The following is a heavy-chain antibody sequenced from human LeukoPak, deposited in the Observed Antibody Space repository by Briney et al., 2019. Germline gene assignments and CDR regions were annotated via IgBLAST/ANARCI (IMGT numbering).Heavy chain of an antibody. CDR3: ATGLTMDV. J-gene: IGHJ6*04. D-gene: IGHD3-16*01. CDR2: INPTTGST. CDR1: GYTFTNFY. V-gene: IGHV1-46*01. Sequence: ASVKVSCKASGYTFTNFYLHWVRQAPGQGLEWMGIINPTTGSTTYAQKFQGRVTMTEDTSTDTAYMELSSLRSEDTAVYYCATGLTMDVWGKGTTVTVSS.